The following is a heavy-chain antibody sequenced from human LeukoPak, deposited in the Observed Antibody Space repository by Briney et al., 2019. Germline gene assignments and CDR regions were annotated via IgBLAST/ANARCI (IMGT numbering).Heavy chain of an antibody. D-gene: IGHD6-19*01. J-gene: IGHJ5*02. Sequence: GASVKVSCKASGYTFTGYYMHWVRQAPGQGLEWMGWITTYNGNTKYAQKLQGRVTMTTDTSTTTAYMELRSLRSDDTAVYYCARVPVAGSSRRFDPWGQGTLVTVSA. V-gene: IGHV1-18*04. CDR1: GYTFTGYY. CDR2: ITTYNGNT. CDR3: ARVPVAGSSRRFDP.